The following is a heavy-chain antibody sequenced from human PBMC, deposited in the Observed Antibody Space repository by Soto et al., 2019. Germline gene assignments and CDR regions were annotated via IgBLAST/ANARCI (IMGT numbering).Heavy chain of an antibody. Sequence: SVKVSCKASGGTFSRYAVSWVRQAPGQGFEWMGGIIPIFGTANYAQKFQGRVTITADESTSTAYMELSSLRSEDTAVYYCARVLKGYYDSSGYAFDIWGQGTMVTVSS. CDR3: ARVLKGYYDSSGYAFDI. J-gene: IGHJ3*02. CDR1: GGTFSRYA. D-gene: IGHD3-22*01. V-gene: IGHV1-69*13. CDR2: IIPIFGTA.